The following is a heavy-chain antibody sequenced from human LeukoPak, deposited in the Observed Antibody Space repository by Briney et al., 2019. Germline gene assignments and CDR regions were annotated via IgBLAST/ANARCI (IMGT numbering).Heavy chain of an antibody. V-gene: IGHV3-30-3*01. CDR3: ARDDPYYGMDV. Sequence: QPGGSLRLSCAASGFTFSSYAMHWVRQAPGKGLEWVAVISYDGSNKYYADSVKGRFTISRDNSKNTLYLQMNSLRAEDTAVYYCARDDPYYGMDVWGQGTTVTVSS. CDR2: ISYDGSNK. J-gene: IGHJ6*02. CDR1: GFTFSSYA.